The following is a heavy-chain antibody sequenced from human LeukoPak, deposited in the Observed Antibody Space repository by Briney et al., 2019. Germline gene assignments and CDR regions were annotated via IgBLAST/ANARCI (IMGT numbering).Heavy chain of an antibody. Sequence: PGGSLRLSCAAPGFTFSSYAMTWVRQAPGKGLEWVSGISGSGGSTYYADSVKGRFTISRDNSKNTLYLQMNSLRAEDTAVYYCAKAGGPNPPFDYWGQGTLVTVSS. D-gene: IGHD4/OR15-4a*01. CDR3: AKAGGPNPPFDY. CDR2: ISGSGGST. V-gene: IGHV3-23*01. CDR1: GFTFSSYA. J-gene: IGHJ4*02.